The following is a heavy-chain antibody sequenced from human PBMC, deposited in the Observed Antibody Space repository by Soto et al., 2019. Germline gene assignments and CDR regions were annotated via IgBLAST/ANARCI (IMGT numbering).Heavy chain of an antibody. Sequence: PGGSLRLSCAASGFTVNSNCMSWVRQAPGKGPEWISVIYSGDVTDYADSVKGRFSISRDNSKNTLYLQMNSLRAEDTAVYYCARGHESDHAYFDYWGQGTLVTVSS. V-gene: IGHV3-53*01. CDR1: GFTVNSNC. CDR2: IYSGDVT. J-gene: IGHJ4*02. CDR3: ARGHESDHAYFDY.